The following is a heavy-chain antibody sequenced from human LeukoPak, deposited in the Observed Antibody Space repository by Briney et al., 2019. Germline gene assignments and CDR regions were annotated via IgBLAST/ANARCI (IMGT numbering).Heavy chain of an antibody. V-gene: IGHV3-48*01. J-gene: IGHJ4*02. Sequence: PGGSLRLSCSASGFSFNIYSMSWVRQSPGKGLEGIAYTGSMGSTIHYADSVKGRFTISRDNAKKSLYLQMDTLRGDDTAVYYCARVGGRGIDYWSQGSLVSVSS. CDR2: TGSMGSTI. CDR3: ARVGGRGIDY. CDR1: GFSFNIYS.